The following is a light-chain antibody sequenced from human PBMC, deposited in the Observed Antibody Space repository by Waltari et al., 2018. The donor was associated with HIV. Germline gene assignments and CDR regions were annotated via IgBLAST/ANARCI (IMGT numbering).Light chain of an antibody. Sequence: EIVLTQSPATLSFSPGDNATLSCRASQSVGSYLACYQQKPGQTPRLLIYDASNRATGIPARFSGSGSGTDFTLTISSLEPEDFPIYYCQQCSNWPPYAFGQGTKLEI. J-gene: IGKJ2*01. CDR1: QSVGSY. V-gene: IGKV3-11*01. CDR3: QQCSNWPPYA. CDR2: DAS.